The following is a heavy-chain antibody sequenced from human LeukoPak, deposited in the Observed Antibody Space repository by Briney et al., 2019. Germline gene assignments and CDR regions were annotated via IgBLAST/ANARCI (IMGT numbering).Heavy chain of an antibody. CDR2: IYYSGST. J-gene: IGHJ4*02. V-gene: IGHV4-59*12. D-gene: IGHD3-22*01. CDR3: AKDLTYYDSSGYYY. Sequence: PSETLSLTCTVSGGSISSYYWSWIRQPPGKGLEWIGYIYYSGSTYYNPSLKSRVTISVDTSKNQFSLKLSSVTAADTAVYYCAKDLTYYDSSGYYYWGQGTLVTVSS. CDR1: GGSISSYY.